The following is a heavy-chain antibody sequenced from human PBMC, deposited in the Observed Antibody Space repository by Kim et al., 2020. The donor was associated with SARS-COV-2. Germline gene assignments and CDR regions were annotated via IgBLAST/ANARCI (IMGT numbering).Heavy chain of an antibody. CDR3: ASGSLGYCSSTSCQGIDY. J-gene: IGHJ4*02. CDR2: IIPIFGTA. D-gene: IGHD2-2*01. V-gene: IGHV1-69*13. CDR1: GGTFSSYA. Sequence: SVKVSCKASGGTFSSYAISWVRQAPGQGLEWMGGIIPIFGTANYAQKFQGRVTITADESTSTAYMELSSLRSEDTAVYYCASGSLGYCSSTSCQGIDYWGQGTLVTVSS.